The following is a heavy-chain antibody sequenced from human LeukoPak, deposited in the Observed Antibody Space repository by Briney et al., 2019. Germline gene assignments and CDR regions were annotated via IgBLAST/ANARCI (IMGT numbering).Heavy chain of an antibody. J-gene: IGHJ4*02. Sequence: GGSLRLSCAASGFTVSSKYMTWVRQAPGKGLQWVSALSGSGDRTYYADSVKGRFTISRDNAKNSLYLQMNSLTAEDTAVYYCASRKSYYDQFDYWGQGTLVTVSS. D-gene: IGHD3-22*01. CDR2: LSGSGDRT. CDR3: ASRKSYYDQFDY. V-gene: IGHV3-23*01. CDR1: GFTVSSKY.